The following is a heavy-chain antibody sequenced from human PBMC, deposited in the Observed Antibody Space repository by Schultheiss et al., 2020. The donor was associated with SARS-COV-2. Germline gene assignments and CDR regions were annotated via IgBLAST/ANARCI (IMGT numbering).Heavy chain of an antibody. CDR1: GFTFSSYE. Sequence: GGSLRLSCAASGFTFSSYEMNWVRQAPGKGLEWVSYISSSGSTIYYADSVKGRFTISRDNAKNSLYLQMNSLRAEDTAVYYCARKKYSSSWYFYYWGQGTLVTVSS. CDR3: ARKKYSSSWYFYY. CDR2: ISSSGSTI. D-gene: IGHD6-13*01. J-gene: IGHJ4*02. V-gene: IGHV3-48*03.